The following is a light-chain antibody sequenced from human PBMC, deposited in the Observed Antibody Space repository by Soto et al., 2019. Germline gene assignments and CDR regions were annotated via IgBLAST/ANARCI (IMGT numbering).Light chain of an antibody. Sequence: QSVLTQPRSVSGSPGQSVTISCTGTSSDVGGYNYVSWYQQHPGKAPKLMIYDVSKRPSGVPDRFSGSKSGNTASLTISGLQAEDEADYYCCSYAGSYVFGTGTNHRP. CDR2: DVS. V-gene: IGLV2-11*01. CDR3: CSYAGSYV. J-gene: IGLJ1*01. CDR1: SSDVGGYNY.